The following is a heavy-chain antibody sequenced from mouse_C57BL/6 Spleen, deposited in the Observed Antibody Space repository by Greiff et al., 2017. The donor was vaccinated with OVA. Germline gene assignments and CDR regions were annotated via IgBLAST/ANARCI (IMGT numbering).Heavy chain of an antibody. CDR3: ARTGRYFDV. J-gene: IGHJ1*03. Sequence: QVQLQQPGAELVKPGASVKMSCKASGYTFTSYWITWVKQRPGQGLEWIGDIYPGSGSTNYNEKFKSKATLTVETSSSTAYMQLSSLTSEDSAVYYGARTGRYFDVWGTGTTVTVSS. CDR2: IYPGSGST. V-gene: IGHV1-55*01. CDR1: GYTFTSYW. D-gene: IGHD4-1*01.